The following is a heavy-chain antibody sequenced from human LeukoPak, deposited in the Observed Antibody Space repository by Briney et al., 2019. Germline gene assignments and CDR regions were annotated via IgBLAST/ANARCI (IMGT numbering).Heavy chain of an antibody. Sequence: AASVKVSCKASGYTFRNYYIHWARQAPGHGLEYMGWINFNRGDTNYAEKFQGRVTMTRDTSIDTVYMDLSSLRSDDTALYYCARDKSNGIGIVYWGQGTPVTVSS. CDR2: INFNRGDT. CDR1: GYTFRNYY. V-gene: IGHV1-2*02. CDR3: ARDKSNGIGIVY. J-gene: IGHJ4*02. D-gene: IGHD1-26*01.